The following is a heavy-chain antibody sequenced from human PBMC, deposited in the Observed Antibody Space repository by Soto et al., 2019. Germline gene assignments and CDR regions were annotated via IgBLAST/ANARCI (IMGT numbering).Heavy chain of an antibody. Sequence: PSETLSLTCTVSGGSISSSTYYWDWIRQPPGKGLEWIGYIYYSGSTYYNPSLKSRVTISVDTSKNQFSLKLSSVTAADTAVYYCARARSDTDYFDYWGQGTLVTVSS. CDR2: IYYSGST. J-gene: IGHJ4*02. CDR1: GGSISSSTYY. V-gene: IGHV4-31*03. D-gene: IGHD5-18*01. CDR3: ARARSDTDYFDY.